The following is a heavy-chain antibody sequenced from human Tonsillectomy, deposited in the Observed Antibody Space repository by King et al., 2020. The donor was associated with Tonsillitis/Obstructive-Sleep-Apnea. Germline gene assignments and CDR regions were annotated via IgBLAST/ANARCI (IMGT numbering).Heavy chain of an antibody. CDR3: CTYTSGWYVPFDS. J-gene: IGHJ4*02. V-gene: IGHV4-59*01. CDR2: IYYSGNT. Sequence: QLQESGPGLVKPSETLSLTCTVSGASIKNYYWSWIRQPPGKGLEWIGNIYYSGNTNYNPSLKSRVTISEDTSENQVSLKLSSVTAADTAVYYFCTYTSGWYVPFDSWGPGTLVTVSS. D-gene: IGHD6-19*01. CDR1: GASIKNYY.